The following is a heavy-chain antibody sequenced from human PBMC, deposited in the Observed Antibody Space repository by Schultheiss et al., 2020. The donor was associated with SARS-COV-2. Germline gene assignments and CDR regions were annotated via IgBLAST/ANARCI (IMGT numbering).Heavy chain of an antibody. D-gene: IGHD2-15*01. Sequence: GGSLRLSCAASGFIFSDYYMNWIRQAPGKGLEWVSFVSSSGDYTNYADSVKGRFTISRDNAKRSLYLQMNSLRAEDTAVYYCARDGYLYCSGGSCYPTFYYYYGMDVWGQGTTVTVSS. CDR1: GFIFSDYY. CDR3: ARDGYLYCSGGSCYPTFYYYYGMDV. CDR2: VSSSGDYT. V-gene: IGHV3-11*06. J-gene: IGHJ6*02.